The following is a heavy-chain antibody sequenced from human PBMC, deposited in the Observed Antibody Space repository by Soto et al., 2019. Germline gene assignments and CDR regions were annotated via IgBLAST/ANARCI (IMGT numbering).Heavy chain of an antibody. CDR3: ARGEGADYYYYYMDV. CDR1: GFTFSSYG. D-gene: IGHD1-26*01. Sequence: QVQLVESGGGVVQPGRSLRLSCAASGFTFSSYGMHWVRQAPGKGLEWVAVIWYDGSNKYYADSVKGRFTISRDNSKNTLYLQMNSLRAEDTAVCYCARGEGADYYYYYMDVWGKGTTVTVSS. V-gene: IGHV3-33*01. CDR2: IWYDGSNK. J-gene: IGHJ6*03.